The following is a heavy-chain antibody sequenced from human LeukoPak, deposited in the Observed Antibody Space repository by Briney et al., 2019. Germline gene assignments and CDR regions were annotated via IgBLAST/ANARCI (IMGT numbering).Heavy chain of an antibody. Sequence: ASVKVSCKASGYTFTSYDINWVRQAPGQGLEWMGWMNPNSGNTGYAQKFQGRVTMTRNTSISTAYMELSSLRSEDTAVYYCARGRTNIAARRGNWFDPWGQGTLVTVSS. CDR3: ARGRTNIAARRGNWFDP. CDR2: MNPNSGNT. CDR1: GYTFTSYD. J-gene: IGHJ5*02. V-gene: IGHV1-8*01. D-gene: IGHD6-6*01.